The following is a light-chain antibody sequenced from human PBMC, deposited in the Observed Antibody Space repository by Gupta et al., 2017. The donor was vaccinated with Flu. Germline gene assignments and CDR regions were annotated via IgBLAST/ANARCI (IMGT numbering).Light chain of an antibody. CDR3: SSYAGSSNWV. CDR2: EVS. Sequence: QSALTQPPSASGSPGQSVRISCTRASSDVGGYNYVSWYQQHPGKAPKLMIYEVSKRPSGVPDRFSGSKSGNTASLTVSGLQAEDEADYYCSSYAGSSNWVFGGGTKLTVL. V-gene: IGLV2-8*01. CDR1: SSDVGGYNY. J-gene: IGLJ3*02.